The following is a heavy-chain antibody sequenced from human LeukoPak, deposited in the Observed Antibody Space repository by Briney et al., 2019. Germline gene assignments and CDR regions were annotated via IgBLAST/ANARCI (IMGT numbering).Heavy chain of an antibody. CDR1: GGSFSGYY. Sequence: SETLSLTCAVYGGSFSGYYWSWIRQPAGKGLEWIGRIYTSGNTNYNPSLKSRVTMSVDTSKNQFSLKLNSVTAADTAVYYCARDSYFDWSYYFDYWGQGTLVTVSS. CDR2: IYTSGNT. D-gene: IGHD3-9*01. J-gene: IGHJ4*02. CDR3: ARDSYFDWSYYFDY. V-gene: IGHV4-4*07.